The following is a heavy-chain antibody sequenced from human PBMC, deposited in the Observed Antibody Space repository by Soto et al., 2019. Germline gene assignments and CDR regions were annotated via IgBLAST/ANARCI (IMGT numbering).Heavy chain of an antibody. V-gene: IGHV3-53*01. D-gene: IGHD2-2*01. CDR2: IYGGGTT. Sequence: VQLVASGGGLIQPGGSLRLSCAASGFAVNSNYMSWVRQAPGKGLEWVSVIYGGGTTFYSDSVKGRFTISRDNSKNTVFLQMNSLRAEDTAVYYCVRTSFYWGQGTRVIVSS. J-gene: IGHJ4*02. CDR3: VRTSFY. CDR1: GFAVNSNY.